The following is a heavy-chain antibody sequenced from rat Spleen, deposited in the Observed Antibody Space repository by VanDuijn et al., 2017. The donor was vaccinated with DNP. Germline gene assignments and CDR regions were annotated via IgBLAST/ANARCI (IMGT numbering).Heavy chain of an antibody. CDR3: VREDKGVDA. CDR2: INKDSSTI. J-gene: IGHJ4*01. CDR1: GFIFNDFW. D-gene: IGHD2-1*01. Sequence: EVKLVESGGGLVRPGGSLKLSCAASGFIFNDFWMGWVRQAPGKGLEWIGQINKDSSTINYIPSLKEKITISRDNAQNTLYLQMSELGSEDTATYYCVREDKGVDAWGQGTSVTVSS. V-gene: IGHV4-2*01.